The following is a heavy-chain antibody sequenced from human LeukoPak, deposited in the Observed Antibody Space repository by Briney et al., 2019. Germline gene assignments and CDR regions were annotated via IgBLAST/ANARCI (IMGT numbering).Heavy chain of an antibody. CDR2: INPNSSGT. J-gene: IGHJ6*03. Sequence: ASVNLSCKAAGYTFTGYDMHWGRLPPGPGLERMGRINPNSSGTNYAQKFHGRVTITRDTSISTAYIELRRLRSDDTAVYYCARKGYSYGDYYCYYMDVWGKGTTVTVSS. CDR3: ARKGYSYGDYYCYYMDV. CDR1: GYTFTGYD. D-gene: IGHD5-18*01. V-gene: IGHV1-2*06.